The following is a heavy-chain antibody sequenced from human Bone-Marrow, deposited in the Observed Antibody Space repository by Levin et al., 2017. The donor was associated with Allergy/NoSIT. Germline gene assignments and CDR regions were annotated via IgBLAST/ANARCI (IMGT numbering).Heavy chain of an antibody. D-gene: IGHD2/OR15-2a*01. Sequence: KVSCHVSGPSFTTSWIGWVRQKPGKGLEWMGMIYPGDSDTRYSPSFQGQVTISADRSITTAYLQWTSLKASDTAMYYCARAVSPFLYFDYWGQGTLVSVSS. V-gene: IGHV5-51*01. J-gene: IGHJ4*02. CDR2: IYPGDSDT. CDR3: ARAVSPFLYFDY. CDR1: GPSFTTSW.